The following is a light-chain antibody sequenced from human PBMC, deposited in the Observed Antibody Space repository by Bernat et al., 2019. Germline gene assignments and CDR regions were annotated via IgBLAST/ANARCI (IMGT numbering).Light chain of an antibody. CDR2: AVS. CDR3: QQYAGSPYT. Sequence: EIALTQSPGILSLSPGERATLSCRASQSVSSSYLGWYQQKPGQAPRLLIYAVSNRATGIPDRFSGSGSGTDFTLTISRVDPEDFAVYYCQQYAGSPYTFGQGTKLQIK. CDR1: QSVSSSY. V-gene: IGKV3-20*01. J-gene: IGKJ2*01.